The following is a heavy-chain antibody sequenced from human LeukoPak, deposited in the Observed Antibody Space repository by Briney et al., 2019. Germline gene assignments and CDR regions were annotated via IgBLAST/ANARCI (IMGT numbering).Heavy chain of an antibody. D-gene: IGHD5-24*01. CDR1: GFTVSSNH. Sequence: GGSLRLSCAASGFTVSSNHMNWVRQAPGKGLEWVANVKEDGSQKTYVDSVKGRFTISRDNAKNSLFLQMNNVRADDTAVYYCARYTYKHDCWGQGTLVTVSS. V-gene: IGHV3-7*01. CDR2: VKEDGSQK. CDR3: ARYTYKHDC. J-gene: IGHJ4*02.